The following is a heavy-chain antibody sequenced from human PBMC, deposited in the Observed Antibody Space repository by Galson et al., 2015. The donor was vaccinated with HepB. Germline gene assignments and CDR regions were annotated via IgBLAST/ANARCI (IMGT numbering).Heavy chain of an antibody. CDR1: GFTFSSSSSYS. J-gene: IGHJ4*02. D-gene: IGHD6-19*01. CDR2: TSSSSGSS. CDR3: AQGRYSSGWYFDI. Sequence: SLRLSCAASGFTFSSSSSYSMNWVRQAPGKGPEWISYTSSSSGSSYYADSVKGRFTISGDNAKKSLYLHMNSLRDEDTAVYYCAQGRYSSGWYFDIWGQGTLVIVSS. V-gene: IGHV3-48*02.